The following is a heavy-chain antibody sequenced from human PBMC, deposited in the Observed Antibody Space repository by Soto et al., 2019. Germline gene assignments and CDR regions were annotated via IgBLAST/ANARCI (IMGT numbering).Heavy chain of an antibody. CDR1: GGSISSGGYY. J-gene: IGHJ6*03. CDR3: ASAPSEWLLYDHYYYYMDV. Sequence: SETLSLTCTVSGGSISSGGYYWSWIRQHPGKGLEWIGYIYYSGSTYYNPPLKSRVTISVDTSKNQFSLKLSSVTAADTAVYYCASAPSEWLLYDHYYYYMDVWGKGTTVTVSS. D-gene: IGHD3-3*01. CDR2: IYYSGST. V-gene: IGHV4-31*03.